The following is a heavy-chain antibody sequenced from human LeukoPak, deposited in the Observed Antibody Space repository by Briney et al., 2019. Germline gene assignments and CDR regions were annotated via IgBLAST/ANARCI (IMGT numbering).Heavy chain of an antibody. CDR3: ARERGCAYSSLDY. V-gene: IGHV1-8*01. CDR1: GYTFTSYD. Sequence: PSVKVSCKASGYTFTSYDINWVRQATGQGLEWMGWMNPNSGNTGYAQKFQGRVTMTRNTSISTAYMELSSLRSEDTAVYYCARERGCAYSSLDYWGQGTLVTVSS. CDR2: MNPNSGNT. J-gene: IGHJ4*02. D-gene: IGHD6-13*01.